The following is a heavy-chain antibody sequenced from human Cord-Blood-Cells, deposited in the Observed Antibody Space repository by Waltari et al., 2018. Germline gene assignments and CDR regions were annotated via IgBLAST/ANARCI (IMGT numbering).Heavy chain of an antibody. CDR3: ARGRYSSSPDDAFDI. CDR1: GFTFSRYA. D-gene: IGHD6-13*01. V-gene: IGHV3-30-3*01. CDR2: ISYDGSNK. J-gene: IGHJ3*02. Sequence: QVQLVESGGGVVQPGRSLRLSCAASGFTFSRYAMHWVRQSPGKGLEWVAVISYDGSNKYYADSVKGRFTISRDNSKNTLYLQMNSLRAEDTAVYYCARGRYSSSPDDAFDIWGQGTMVTVSS.